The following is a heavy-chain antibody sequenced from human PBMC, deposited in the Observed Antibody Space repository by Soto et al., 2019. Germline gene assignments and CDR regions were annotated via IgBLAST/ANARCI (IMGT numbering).Heavy chain of an antibody. CDR3: ARHYPGAFDV. J-gene: IGHJ3*01. CDR1: GGSIITFSYY. CDR2: ISYSGST. Sequence: ASETLSLTCTVSGGSIITFSYYWGWIRQTPGKGLEWIGSISYSGSTFYNPSLKSRVTISVDASKNQFSLKLSSVTAADTAVFYCARHYPGAFDVWGQGTVVTVSS. V-gene: IGHV4-39*01.